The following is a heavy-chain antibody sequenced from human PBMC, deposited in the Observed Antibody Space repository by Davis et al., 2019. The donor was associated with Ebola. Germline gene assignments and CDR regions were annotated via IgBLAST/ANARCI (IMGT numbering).Heavy chain of an antibody. V-gene: IGHV3-74*01. D-gene: IGHD5-12*01. CDR2: IDPDGTGT. J-gene: IGHJ4*01. CDR3: VRDSGYYSHDY. Sequence: GESLKISCAASGFTFSNFHIHWVRQTPGKGLVWVARIDPDGTGTNYADSVKGRFTISRANAKNTLSLQMNSLRVEDTAVYYCVRDSGYYSHDYWGHGTLVTVSS. CDR1: GFTFSNFH.